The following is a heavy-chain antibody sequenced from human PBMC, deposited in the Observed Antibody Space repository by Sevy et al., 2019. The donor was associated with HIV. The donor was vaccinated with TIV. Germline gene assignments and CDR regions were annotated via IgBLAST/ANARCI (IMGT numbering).Heavy chain of an antibody. D-gene: IGHD3-10*01. CDR1: GGSISSGGYS. Sequence: SETLSLTCAVSGGSISSGGYSWSWIRQPPGKGLEWIGYIYHSGSTYYNPSLKSRVTISVDRSKNQFSLKLSSVTAADTAVYYCARADGSGGYYNGGYYYYGMDVWGQGTTVTVSS. CDR3: ARADGSGGYYNGGYYYYGMDV. CDR2: IYHSGST. J-gene: IGHJ6*02. V-gene: IGHV4-30-2*01.